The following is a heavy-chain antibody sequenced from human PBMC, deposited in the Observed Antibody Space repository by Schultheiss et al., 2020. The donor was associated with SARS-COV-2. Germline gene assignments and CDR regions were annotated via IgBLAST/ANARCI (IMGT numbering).Heavy chain of an antibody. CDR3: ASGRMDYYYYGMDV. CDR2: IDPSDSYT. D-gene: IGHD2-15*01. Sequence: GESLKISCKGSGYSFTSYWISWVRQMPGKGLEWMGRIDPSDSYTNYSPSFRGHVTISADKSISTAYLQWSSLKASDTAMYYCASGRMDYYYYGMDVWGQGTTVTVSS. CDR1: GYSFTSYW. V-gene: IGHV5-10-1*01. J-gene: IGHJ6*02.